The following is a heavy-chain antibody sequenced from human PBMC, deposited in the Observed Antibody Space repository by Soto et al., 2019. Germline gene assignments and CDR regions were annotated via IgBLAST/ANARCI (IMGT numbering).Heavy chain of an antibody. V-gene: IGHV1-69*06. CDR3: AMGLGLSYFDWPFEY. Sequence: QVQLVQSGAEVKKPGSSVKVSCKASGGTFTNYTISWVRQAPGQGLEWMGGIIPMFGTTNHAQKFQGRVTINASKTTTTAHMGLSSLRSEATAVYYCAMGLGLSYFDWPFEYWGQGTRVTVSS. J-gene: IGHJ4*02. CDR2: IIPMFGTT. D-gene: IGHD3-9*01. CDR1: GGTFTNYT.